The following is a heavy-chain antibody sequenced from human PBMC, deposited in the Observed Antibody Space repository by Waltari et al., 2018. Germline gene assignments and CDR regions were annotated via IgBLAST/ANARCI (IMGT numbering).Heavy chain of an antibody. Sequence: QVQLVQSGAEVRKPGASVRVPCKPSGSTFTAYLLHWVRQAPGHGLEWMGGIKPNSGGTNYAQKFQGRVTITRDTSISTAYVELSRLTSDDTAVYYCARELEGGYFDYWGQGTLVAVSS. CDR2: IKPNSGGT. D-gene: IGHD3-16*01. CDR3: ARELEGGYFDY. V-gene: IGHV1-2*02. CDR1: GSTFTAYL. J-gene: IGHJ4*02.